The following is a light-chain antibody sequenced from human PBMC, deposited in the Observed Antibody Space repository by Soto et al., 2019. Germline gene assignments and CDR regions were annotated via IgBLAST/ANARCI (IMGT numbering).Light chain of an antibody. CDR3: QQYNNWPLT. Sequence: EIVMTQSPATLYVSPGERATLSCRASQSVSSNLAWYQHKPGQAPRLIIYGSSTKATGIPAMFSGSGYGTEFTLTISSLQSEDFAVYYCQQYNNWPLTFGGGTQVEIK. V-gene: IGKV3-15*01. CDR1: QSVSSN. J-gene: IGKJ4*01. CDR2: GSS.